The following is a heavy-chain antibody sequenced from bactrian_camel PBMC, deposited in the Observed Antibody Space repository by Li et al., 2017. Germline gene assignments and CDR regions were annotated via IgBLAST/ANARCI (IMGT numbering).Heavy chain of an antibody. CDR2: MYTGFGGGVTT. CDR3: ANDRYRGFGCPGLSDEDDYTS. J-gene: IGHJ6*01. Sequence: VQLVESGGGSVQAGGSLRLSCKVSGNSYRDYSMAWFRQVDVKEREGVAAMYTGFGGGVTTTYAESVKGRLTISQDKAKNILQLQMNSLKPEDSGMYFCANDRYRGFGCPGLSDEDDYTSWGQGTQVTVS. V-gene: IGHV3S42*01. CDR1: GNSYRDYS. D-gene: IGHD2*01.